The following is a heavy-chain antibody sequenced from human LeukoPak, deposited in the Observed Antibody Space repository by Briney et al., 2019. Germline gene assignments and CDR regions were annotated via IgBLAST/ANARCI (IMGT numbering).Heavy chain of an antibody. V-gene: IGHV3-74*03. J-gene: IGHJ4*02. Sequence: GGSLRLSCAASGFPFKDYGMHWVRQAPGKGLEWVSRISSGGGNTKYADSVKGRFTISRDNAKTTLYLQLNSLRAEDTAVYYCAKDLIVEAEDRSFRGDHWGQGTLVTVSS. CDR2: ISSGGGNT. D-gene: IGHD3-22*01. CDR1: GFPFKDYG. CDR3: AKDLIVEAEDRSFRGDH.